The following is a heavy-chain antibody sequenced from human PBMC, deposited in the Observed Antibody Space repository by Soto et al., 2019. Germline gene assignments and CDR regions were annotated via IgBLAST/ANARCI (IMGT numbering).Heavy chain of an antibody. Sequence: QVQLQESGPGLVKPSETLSLTCTVSGGSISSYYWSWIRQPPGKGLEWIGYIYYSGSTNYNPSLRSLVPXSXDXXKHPISLKRRSVTAADTAVDFSARGEERVAKPSGSWGQGTLVTVSS. D-gene: IGHD3-16*01. J-gene: IGHJ1*01. CDR2: IYYSGST. CDR1: GGSISSYY. V-gene: IGHV4-59*01. CDR3: ARGEERVAKPSGS.